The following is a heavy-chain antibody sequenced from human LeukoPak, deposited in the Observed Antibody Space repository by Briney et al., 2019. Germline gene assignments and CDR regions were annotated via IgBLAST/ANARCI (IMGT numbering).Heavy chain of an antibody. CDR1: GFTVSSNY. Sequence: GGSLRLSCAASGFTVSSNYMSWVRQAPGKGPEWVSAILGGGGTFYADAVKGRFTISRDNSKNTLYLQMNSLRAEDTATYYCGQDPNGNYIGAFDFWGRGTMVTVSS. CDR2: ILGGGGT. J-gene: IGHJ3*01. D-gene: IGHD4-17*01. CDR3: GQDPNGNYIGAFDF. V-gene: IGHV3-53*01.